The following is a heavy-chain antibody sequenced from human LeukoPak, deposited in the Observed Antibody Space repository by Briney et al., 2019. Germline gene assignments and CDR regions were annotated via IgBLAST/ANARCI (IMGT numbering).Heavy chain of an antibody. D-gene: IGHD6-19*01. CDR1: GFSFSTYS. CDR2: VSGTSEYI. V-gene: IGHV3-21*06. CDR3: ARWYSSGWYSDY. Sequence: PGGSLRLSCAASGFSFSTYSMVWVRQAPGKGLEWVSSVSGTSEYIYYADSVRGRFTISRDNAKNTVYLQMNSLRAEDTAVYYCARWYSSGWYSDYWDQGTLVTVSS. J-gene: IGHJ4*02.